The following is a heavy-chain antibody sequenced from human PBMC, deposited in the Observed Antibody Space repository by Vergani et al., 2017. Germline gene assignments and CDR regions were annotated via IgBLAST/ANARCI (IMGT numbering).Heavy chain of an antibody. Sequence: QVQLQQWGAGLLKPSETLSLTCAVYGGSFSGYYWSWIRQPPGKGLEWIGEINHSGSTNYNPSLKSRVTISVDTSKNQCSLKLSSVTAADTAVYYCARVSKAGRSPFVVVTATSSGAFDIWGQGTMVTVSS. V-gene: IGHV4-34*01. J-gene: IGHJ3*02. D-gene: IGHD2-21*02. CDR3: ARVSKAGRSPFVVVTATSSGAFDI. CDR1: GGSFSGYY. CDR2: INHSGST.